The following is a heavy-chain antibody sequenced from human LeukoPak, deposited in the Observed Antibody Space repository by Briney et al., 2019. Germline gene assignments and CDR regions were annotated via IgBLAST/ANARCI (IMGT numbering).Heavy chain of an antibody. Sequence: ASVKVSCKASGYTFTSYGISWVRQAPGQGLEWMGWISAYNGNTNYAQKLQGRVTMTTDTSTSTAYMELRSLRSDDTAVYYCARAQTPTQWLPTHYYYYMDVWGKGTTVTVSS. CDR1: GYTFTSYG. CDR2: ISAYNGNT. V-gene: IGHV1-18*01. CDR3: ARAQTPTQWLPTHYYYYMDV. D-gene: IGHD6-19*01. J-gene: IGHJ6*03.